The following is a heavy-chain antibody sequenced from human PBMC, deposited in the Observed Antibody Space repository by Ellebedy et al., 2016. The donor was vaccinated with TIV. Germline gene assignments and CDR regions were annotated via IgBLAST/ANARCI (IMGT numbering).Heavy chain of an antibody. CDR2: INSDGSST. CDR3: ASWEVPKSDASDF. D-gene: IGHD1-26*01. V-gene: IGHV3-74*01. CDR1: GFPCSRHW. Sequence: GESLKISXAASGFPCSRHWMHWVRQAPGKRLVWVSRINSDGSSTSYADSVKGRFTISRDNAKNTLYLQMNSLRAEDTAVYYCASWEVPKSDASDFWGQGTMVTVSS. J-gene: IGHJ3*01.